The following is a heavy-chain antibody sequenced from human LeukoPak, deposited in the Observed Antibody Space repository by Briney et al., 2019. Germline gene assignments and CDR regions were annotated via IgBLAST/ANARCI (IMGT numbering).Heavy chain of an antibody. D-gene: IGHD3-22*01. CDR2: MKEDESDT. CDR1: GFTFGTYS. J-gene: IGHJ4*02. V-gene: IGHV3-7*01. CDR3: AREGSGYYLDF. Sequence: PGGSLRLSCAASGFTFGTYSMSWVRQAPGKGLEWVASMKEDESDTYFVGSVKGRFTISRDNAKNSLFLHMRTLRPEDTAVYYCAREGSGYYLDFWGQGTLVTVSS.